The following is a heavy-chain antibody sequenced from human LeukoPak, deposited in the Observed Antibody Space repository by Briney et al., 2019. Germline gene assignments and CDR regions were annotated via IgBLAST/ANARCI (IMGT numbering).Heavy chain of an antibody. CDR2: IIPIFGTA. V-gene: IGHV1-69*05. D-gene: IGHD2-21*01. CDR3: ARDPHMERGLDP. J-gene: IGHJ5*02. CDR1: GGTFSSYA. Sequence: SVKVSCKXSGGTFSSYAISWVRQAPGQGLEWMGRIIPIFGTANYSQKFQGRVTITTDESTSTAYMELSSLRSEDTAVYYCARDPHMERGLDPWGQGTLVTVSS.